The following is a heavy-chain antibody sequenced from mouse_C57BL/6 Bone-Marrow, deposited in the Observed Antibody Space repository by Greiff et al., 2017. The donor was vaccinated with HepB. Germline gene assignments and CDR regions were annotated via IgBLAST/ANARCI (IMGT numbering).Heavy chain of an antibody. D-gene: IGHD1-1*01. Sequence: VQLQESGAELARPGASVKLSCKASGYTFTSYGISWVKQRTGQGLEWIGEIYPRSGNTYYNEKFKGKATLTADKSSSTAYMELRSLTSEDSAVYFCARGATVVATRFAYWGQGTLVTVSA. J-gene: IGHJ3*01. CDR3: ARGATVVATRFAY. V-gene: IGHV1-81*01. CDR1: GYTFTSYG. CDR2: IYPRSGNT.